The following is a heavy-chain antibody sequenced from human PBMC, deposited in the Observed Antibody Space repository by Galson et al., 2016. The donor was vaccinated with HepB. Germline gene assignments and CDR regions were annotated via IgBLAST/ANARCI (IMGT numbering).Heavy chain of an antibody. CDR1: GYTFSNHG. D-gene: IGHD6-19*01. CDR2: VNPGNVDT. Sequence: SVKVSCKASGYTFSNHGVNWVRQAPGQRLEWMGWVNPGNVDTRYSQNFQGRATITSDTSATTVYMELNRLTSEGTAVYYCVRDPVRGWAPFDYWGQGTLVTVSS. V-gene: IGHV1-3*01. J-gene: IGHJ4*02. CDR3: VRDPVRGWAPFDY.